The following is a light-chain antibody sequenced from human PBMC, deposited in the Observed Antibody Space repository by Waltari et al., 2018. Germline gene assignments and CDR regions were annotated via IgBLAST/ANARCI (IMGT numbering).Light chain of an antibody. CDR3: SSYTSSSHVV. Sequence: QSALTQPASVSGSPGQSITISCTGTSNDVGGYNYVSWYQQHPGKAPKLMIYDVSNRPSVVSNRFSGSKSGNTASLTISGLQAKDEADYYCSSYTSSSHVVFGGGTKLTVL. CDR2: DVS. V-gene: IGLV2-14*01. CDR1: SNDVGGYNY. J-gene: IGLJ2*01.